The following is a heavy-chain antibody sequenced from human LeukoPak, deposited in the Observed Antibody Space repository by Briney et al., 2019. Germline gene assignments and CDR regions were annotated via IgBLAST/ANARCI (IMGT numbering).Heavy chain of an antibody. J-gene: IGHJ4*02. CDR1: GGSISSSSYY. D-gene: IGHD1-26*01. Sequence: PETLSLTCTVSGGSISSSSYYWGWIRQPPGKGLEWIGSIYYSGSTYYNPSLKSRVTISVDTSKNQFSLKLSSVTAADTAVYYCARDVGATPGYFDYWGQGTLVTVSS. CDR3: ARDVGATPGYFDY. V-gene: IGHV4-39*07. CDR2: IYYSGST.